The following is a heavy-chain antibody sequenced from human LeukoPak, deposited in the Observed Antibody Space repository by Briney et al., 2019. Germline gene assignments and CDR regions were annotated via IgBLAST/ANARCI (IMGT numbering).Heavy chain of an antibody. Sequence: GGSLRLSCPASGFTVNSNYMTWVRQAPGKGLEWVSLIYSGGRTYYADSVKGRFIISRDNSKNTLYLQMNNLRAEDTAVYYCARGYIIGPTTDYWGQGTLVTVSS. V-gene: IGHV3-53*01. J-gene: IGHJ4*02. CDR2: IYSGGRT. D-gene: IGHD3/OR15-3a*01. CDR3: ARGYIIGPTTDY. CDR1: GFTVNSNY.